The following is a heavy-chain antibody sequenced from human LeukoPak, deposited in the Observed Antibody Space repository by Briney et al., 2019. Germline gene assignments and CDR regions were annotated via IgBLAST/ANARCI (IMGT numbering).Heavy chain of an antibody. V-gene: IGHV1-2*04. CDR3: ARSAVALFDY. CDR2: INPNSGGT. J-gene: IGHJ4*02. CDR1: GVTFISYS. D-gene: IGHD6-19*01. Sequence: ASVKVSCKASGVTFISYSISWVRHAPGHGLEWMGWINPNSGGTNYAQKFQGWVTMTRDTSISTAYMELSRLRSDDTAVYYCARSAVALFDYWGQGTLVTVSS.